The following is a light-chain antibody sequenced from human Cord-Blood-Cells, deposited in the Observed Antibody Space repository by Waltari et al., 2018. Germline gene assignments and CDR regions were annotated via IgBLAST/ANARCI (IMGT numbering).Light chain of an antibody. CDR1: QSISSS. CDR2: AAS. CDR3: QQSYSTPPFT. Sequence: DIQMTQSPSSLSASVGDRVTITCRASQSISSSLNWYQQKPGKAPKPLIYAASSLQSGVPSRCSGSGSGTDFTLTISSLQPEDFATYYCQQSYSTPPFTFGPGTKVDIK. J-gene: IGKJ3*01. V-gene: IGKV1-39*01.